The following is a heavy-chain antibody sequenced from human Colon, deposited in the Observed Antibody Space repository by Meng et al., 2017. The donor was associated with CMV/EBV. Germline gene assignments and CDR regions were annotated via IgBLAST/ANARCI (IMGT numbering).Heavy chain of an antibody. J-gene: IGHJ4*02. D-gene: IGHD3-10*01. CDR2: IYDCRAT. CDR1: GASVSGGTYT. CDR3: AKSRSSTPGVVDY. Sequence: QEAGPGLVTRSEYMSLTCAVSGASVSGGTYTWSWIRQHPGKELEWIGYIYDCRATIYNPSLNSRVTISVDASTNQFSLEMRSVTTADTAVYYFAKSRSSTPGVVDYWGQGTLVTVSS. V-gene: IGHV4-61*01.